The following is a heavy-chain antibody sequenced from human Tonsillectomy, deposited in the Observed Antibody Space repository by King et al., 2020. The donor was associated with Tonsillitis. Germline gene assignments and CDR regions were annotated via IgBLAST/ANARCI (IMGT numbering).Heavy chain of an antibody. D-gene: IGHD4-23*01. CDR3: ARDVGGNSDY. J-gene: IGHJ4*02. CDR1: GGFISSYF. V-gene: IGHV4-59*01. CDR2: IYYTGST. Sequence: VQLQESGPGLVKPSETLSLTCSVSGGFISSYFWSWIRQPPGRGLEWIGYIYYTGSTNYNPSLKSRVTISVDSSKNQFSLRLGSVTAADTAVYYCARDVGGNSDYWGQGTLVTVSS.